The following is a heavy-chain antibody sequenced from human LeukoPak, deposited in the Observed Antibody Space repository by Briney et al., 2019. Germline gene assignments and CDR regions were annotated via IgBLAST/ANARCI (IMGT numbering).Heavy chain of an antibody. V-gene: IGHV1-2*02. J-gene: IGHJ5*02. Sequence: SVKVSCKASGYTFTGYYMHWVREAPGQGLEWMGWINPNSGGTNYAQKFQGRVTMTRDTSISTAYMELSRLRSEDTAVYYCARAVLRFLEWTDNWFDPWGQGTLVTVSS. CDR2: INPNSGGT. CDR1: GYTFTGYY. CDR3: ARAVLRFLEWTDNWFDP. D-gene: IGHD3-3*01.